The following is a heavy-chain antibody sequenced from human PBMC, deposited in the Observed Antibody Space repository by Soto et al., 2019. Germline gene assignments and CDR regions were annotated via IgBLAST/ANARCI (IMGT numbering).Heavy chain of an antibody. CDR3: ASPGELSPP. V-gene: IGHV3-30-3*01. CDR1: GFTFSSYA. J-gene: IGHJ5*02. CDR2: ISYDGSNK. D-gene: IGHD3-16*02. Sequence: PGGSLRLSCAASGFTFSSYAMHWVRQAPGKGLEWVAVISYDGSNKYYADSVKGRFTISRDNSKNTLYLQMNSLRAEDTAVYYCASPGELSPPWGQGTLVTV.